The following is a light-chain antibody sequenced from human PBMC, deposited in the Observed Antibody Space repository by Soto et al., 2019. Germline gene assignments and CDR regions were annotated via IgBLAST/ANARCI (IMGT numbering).Light chain of an antibody. CDR3: CSYAGSSTVV. V-gene: IGLV2-23*01. CDR2: EGS. J-gene: IGLJ2*01. Sequence: QSVLTQPASVSGSPGQSITISCTGTSSDVGSYNLVSWYQQHPGKAPKLMIYEGSKRPSGVSNRFSGSKSGNTASLTISGLQAEDEAVYYCCSYAGSSTVVFGGGTQLTVL. CDR1: SSDVGSYNL.